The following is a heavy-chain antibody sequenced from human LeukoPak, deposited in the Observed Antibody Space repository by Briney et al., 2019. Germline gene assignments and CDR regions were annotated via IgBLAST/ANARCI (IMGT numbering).Heavy chain of an antibody. D-gene: IGHD1-26*01. J-gene: IGHJ4*02. CDR3: ARAVGAFWVFDY. V-gene: IGHV3-30-3*01. CDR1: GFTFSSYA. CDR2: ISYDVSNK. Sequence: PGGSLRLSCAASGFTFSSYAMHWVRQAPGKGLEWVAVISYDVSNKYHADSVKGRFTTSRDNSKNTLYLQMNSLRAEDTAVYYCARAVGAFWVFDYWGQGTLVTVSS.